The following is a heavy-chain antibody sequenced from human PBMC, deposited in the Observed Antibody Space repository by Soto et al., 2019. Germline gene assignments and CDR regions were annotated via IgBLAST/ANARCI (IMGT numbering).Heavy chain of an antibody. J-gene: IGHJ4*02. CDR1: GASLTKSY. D-gene: IGHD2-21*02. V-gene: IGHV4-59*04. CDR3: ARQRTSVVTQAYFDV. CDR2: IYYSGST. Sequence: SETLSLTCHVSGASLTKSYWSWIRQPPGKVLEWIGSIYYSGSTYNNPSLRSRVSMSIDTSKDQFSLKLKSVTAADTALYFCARQRTSVVTQAYFDVWGPGSLVTVSS.